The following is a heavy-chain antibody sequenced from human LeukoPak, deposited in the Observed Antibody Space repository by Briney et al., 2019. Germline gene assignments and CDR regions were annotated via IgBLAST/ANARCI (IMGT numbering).Heavy chain of an antibody. CDR1: GGSISSYY. CDR2: IYTSGST. CDR3: ARDRHYSNYGGFDY. V-gene: IGHV4-4*07. Sequence: KASETPSLTCTVSGGSISSYYWSWIRQPAGKGLEWIGRIYTSGSTNYNPSLKSRVTMSVDTSKNQFSLKLSSVTAADTAVYYCARDRHYSNYGGFDYWGQGTLVTVSS. J-gene: IGHJ4*02. D-gene: IGHD4-11*01.